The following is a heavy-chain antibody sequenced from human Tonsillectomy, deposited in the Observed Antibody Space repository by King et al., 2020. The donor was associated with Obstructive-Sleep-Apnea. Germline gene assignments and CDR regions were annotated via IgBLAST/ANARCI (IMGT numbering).Heavy chain of an antibody. Sequence: VQLVESGGGLVQAGGSLRLSCTASGFTVSSNYMSWVRQAPGKGLEWVSVIYSGGSTYYADSVKGRFTISRHNSKNTVYLQMNSLRTKDTAVYFCARGSGNYYDSSGYYYPFDYWGQGTLVTVSS. CDR1: GFTVSSNY. V-gene: IGHV3-53*04. D-gene: IGHD3-22*01. J-gene: IGHJ4*02. CDR3: ARGSGNYYDSSGYYYPFDY. CDR2: IYSGGST.